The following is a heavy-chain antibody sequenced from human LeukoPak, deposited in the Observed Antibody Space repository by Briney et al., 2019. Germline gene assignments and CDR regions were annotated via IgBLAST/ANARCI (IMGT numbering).Heavy chain of an antibody. J-gene: IGHJ5*02. Sequence: ASETLSLTGAVYGGSFSGYYWSWFRQPPGKGLEWIGEINHSGSTNYNPSLKSRVTISVDTSKNQFSLKLSSVTAADTAVYYCAGYQLLYPFDPWGQGTLVTVSS. V-gene: IGHV4-34*01. CDR3: AGYQLLYPFDP. D-gene: IGHD2-2*02. CDR1: GGSFSGYY. CDR2: INHSGST.